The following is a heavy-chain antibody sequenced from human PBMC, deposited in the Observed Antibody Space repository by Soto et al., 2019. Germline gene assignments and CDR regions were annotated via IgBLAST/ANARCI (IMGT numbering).Heavy chain of an antibody. Sequence: QVQLQESGPGLVKPSETLSLTCTVSGGSVSSGNYNWGWIRQPPGKGPEWIGYIYYSGSTRYNPSLKSRLTISVDTSKNHFSLKLTSVNAADTAVYYCARGRNNWFDPWGQGNLVTVSS. J-gene: IGHJ5*02. CDR1: GGSVSSGNYN. V-gene: IGHV4-61*03. CDR3: ARGRNNWFDP. CDR2: IYYSGST.